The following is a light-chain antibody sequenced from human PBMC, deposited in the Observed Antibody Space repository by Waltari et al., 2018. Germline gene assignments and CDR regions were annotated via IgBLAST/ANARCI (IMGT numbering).Light chain of an antibody. CDR2: AAS. CDR3: QQSKEVPFT. Sequence: DIQLTQSPSYLSASVGERVTITCRASQTLTTDLNWYQQRPGTAPNFLIYAASNLETGVPSRFIGGGSGTDFTLTISGLQPDDFATYYCQQSKEVPFTFGQGTKLEIK. CDR1: QTLTTD. J-gene: IGKJ2*01. V-gene: IGKV1-39*01.